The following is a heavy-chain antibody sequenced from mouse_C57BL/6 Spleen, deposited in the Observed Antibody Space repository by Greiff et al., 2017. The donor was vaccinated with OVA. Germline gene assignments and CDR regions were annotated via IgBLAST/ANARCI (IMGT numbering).Heavy chain of an antibody. D-gene: IGHD1-1*01. J-gene: IGHJ1*03. CDR2: ISSGSSTI. CDR1: GFTFSDYG. CDR3: ARGDGSSYGYIED. Sequence: EVQRVESGGGLVKPGGSLKLSCAASGFTFSDYGMHWVRQAPEKGLEWVAYISSGSSTIYYAATVQGRFTISRDNAKNTLFLQMTSLRSEDTTKYDCARGDGSSYGYIEDGGTGTTVTVSS. V-gene: IGHV5-17*01.